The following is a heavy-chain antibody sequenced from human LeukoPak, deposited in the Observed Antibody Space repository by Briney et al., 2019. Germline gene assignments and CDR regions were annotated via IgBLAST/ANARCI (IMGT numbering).Heavy chain of an antibody. J-gene: IGHJ4*02. CDR3: ARERPLDY. CDR1: GFTFSTYN. V-gene: IGHV3-48*01. CDR2: ISNSGSDM. Sequence: QPGGSLRLSCAASGFTFSTYNMNWVRQAPGKGPEWVSFISNSGSDMYYRDSVKGRFTLSRDNAKNSLYLQMDSLRAEDTAVYFCARERPLDYWGQGTLVTVSS.